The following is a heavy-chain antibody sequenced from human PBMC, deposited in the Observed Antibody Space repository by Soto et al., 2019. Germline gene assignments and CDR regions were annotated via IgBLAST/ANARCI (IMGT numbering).Heavy chain of an antibody. J-gene: IGHJ4*02. D-gene: IGHD3-22*01. CDR2: IYSNGFT. V-gene: IGHV4-31*03. Sequence: PSETLSLTCIVSGDSVSSGGYYWSWIRQHPGKGLEWIGYIYSNGFTYYNTSLESRVTISLDTSKNQFSLKLSSVTAADTAVYYCARGLTYWKSPYYYDSSGLKHHYYFDYWGQGTLVTVSS. CDR1: GDSVSSGGYY. CDR3: ARGLTYWKSPYYYDSSGLKHHYYFDY.